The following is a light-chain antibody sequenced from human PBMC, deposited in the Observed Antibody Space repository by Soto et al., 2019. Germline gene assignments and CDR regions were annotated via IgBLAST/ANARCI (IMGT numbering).Light chain of an antibody. J-gene: IGLJ1*01. CDR2: HDS. CDR1: SSDVGAYNY. Sequence: QSALTQPASVSGSPGQSITISCTGTSSDVGAYNYVSWYQQHPGKAPKLMIYHDSNRPSGVSNRFSGSKSGNTASLTISGLQAEDVADYYCSSYTTSSTYVFGTGTKATVL. V-gene: IGLV2-14*01. CDR3: SSYTTSSTYV.